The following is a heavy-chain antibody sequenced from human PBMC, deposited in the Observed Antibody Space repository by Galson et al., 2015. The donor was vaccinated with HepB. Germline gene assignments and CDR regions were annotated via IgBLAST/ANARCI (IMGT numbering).Heavy chain of an antibody. CDR2: ITCSSDAI. Sequence: SLRLSCAASGFTFSSYVMNWVRQSPGKGLEWVSYITCSSDAIYYADSVKGRFTTSRDNAKNSLYLQMNSLRDEDTAVYYCARDPRNSPSVWGQGTLVTVPS. CDR3: ARDPRNSPSV. D-gene: IGHD2-21*01. V-gene: IGHV3-48*02. J-gene: IGHJ4*02. CDR1: GFTFSSYV.